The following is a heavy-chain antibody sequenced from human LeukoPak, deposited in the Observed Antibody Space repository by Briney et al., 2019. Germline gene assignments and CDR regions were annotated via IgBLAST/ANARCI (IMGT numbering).Heavy chain of an antibody. CDR1: GGTFSSYT. CDR3: ARSRGIPEYYFDY. D-gene: IGHD2-21*01. V-gene: IGHV1-69*13. J-gene: IGHJ4*02. CDR2: IIPIFGTA. Sequence: SVKVSCKASGGTFSSYTISWVRQAPGQGLEWMGGIIPIFGTANYAQKFQGRVTITADESTSTAYMELSSLRSEDTAVYYCARSRGIPEYYFDYWGQGTLVTVSS.